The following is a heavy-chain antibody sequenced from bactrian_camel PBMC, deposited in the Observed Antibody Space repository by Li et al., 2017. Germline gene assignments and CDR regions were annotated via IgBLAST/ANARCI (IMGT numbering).Heavy chain of an antibody. CDR3: AHDHSGLSKPC. V-gene: IGHV3S67*01. J-gene: IGHJ4*01. Sequence: DVQLVESGGGSVQAGGSLRLSCVVSELTSSDYCMGWFRQAPGKEREGVAVIGSDGSTVYKGSVKGRFTISLGRAKNTAYLQMNNLKPEDTAVYYCAHDHSGLSKPCWGQGTQVTVS. CDR1: ELTSSDYC. CDR2: IGSDGST.